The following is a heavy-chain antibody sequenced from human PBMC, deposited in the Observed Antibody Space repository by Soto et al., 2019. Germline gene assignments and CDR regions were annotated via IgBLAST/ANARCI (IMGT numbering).Heavy chain of an antibody. Sequence: GGSLRLSCAVSRFTFSADVMHWVRHVPGKGLTWVSRISDDGSTATYADSVKGRFIISRDNAKNTLYLEMNTLRADDSGLYYCARGPRVSSTGTGAHWGRGTMVTVSS. CDR2: ISDDGSTA. CDR1: RFTFSADV. J-gene: IGHJ4*02. CDR3: ARGPRVSSTGTGAH. V-gene: IGHV3-74*01. D-gene: IGHD1-1*01.